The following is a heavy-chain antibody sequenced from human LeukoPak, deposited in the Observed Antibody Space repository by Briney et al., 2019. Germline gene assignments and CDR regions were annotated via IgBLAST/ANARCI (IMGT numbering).Heavy chain of an antibody. Sequence: PGGSLRLSCAASGFTFSDYYMSWIRQAPGKGLEWVSYISSSGSTIYYADSVKGRFTTSRDNAKNSLYLQMNSLRAEDTAVYYCARVRVAASFSHYFDYWGQGTLVTVSS. CDR3: ARVRVAASFSHYFDY. D-gene: IGHD2-15*01. V-gene: IGHV3-11*01. CDR1: GFTFSDYY. J-gene: IGHJ4*02. CDR2: ISSSGSTI.